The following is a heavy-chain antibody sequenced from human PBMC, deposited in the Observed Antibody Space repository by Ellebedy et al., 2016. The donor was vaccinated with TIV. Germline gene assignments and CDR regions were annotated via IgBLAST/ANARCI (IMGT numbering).Heavy chain of an antibody. CDR2: ISGSGVTT. Sequence: PGGSLRLSCADSGFTFNTYAMSWVRQAPGTGLEWVSHISGSGVTTYYADSVRGRFSISRDNSKNTLFLQMNSLRADDTAVYYCAGYRGEAVAGNWFDPWGQGTLVTVSS. CDR1: GFTFNTYA. V-gene: IGHV3-23*01. CDR3: AGYRGEAVAGNWFDP. J-gene: IGHJ5*02. D-gene: IGHD6-19*01.